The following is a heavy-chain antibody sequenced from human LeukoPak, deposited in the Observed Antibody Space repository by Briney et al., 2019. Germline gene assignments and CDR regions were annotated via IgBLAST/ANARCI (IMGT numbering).Heavy chain of an antibody. V-gene: IGHV4-30-2*01. D-gene: IGHD3-16*01. Sequence: SETLSLTCTVSGGSISSGGYYWSWIRQPPGKGLEWIGYIYHSGSTYYNPSLKSRVTISVDRSKNQFSLKLSSVTAADTAVYYCARDTLEGVFDYWGQGTLVTVSS. CDR1: GGSISSGGYY. J-gene: IGHJ4*02. CDR3: ARDTLEGVFDY. CDR2: IYHSGST.